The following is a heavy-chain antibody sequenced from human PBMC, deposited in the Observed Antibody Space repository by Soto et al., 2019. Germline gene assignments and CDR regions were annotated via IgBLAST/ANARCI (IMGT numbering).Heavy chain of an antibody. Sequence: DVQLLESGGGLVQPGWSLRLSCAASGFTFNAYAMTWVRQAPGKGLEWVSAIGVSGGNRYYAGSVRGRFTISRDNSKDTVDLQMNSLRVEDTAVYYCARVASDYINSVDHWGQGILVSVSS. CDR2: IGVSGGNR. CDR3: ARVASDYINSVDH. V-gene: IGHV3-23*01. CDR1: GFTFNAYA. D-gene: IGHD4-4*01. J-gene: IGHJ4*02.